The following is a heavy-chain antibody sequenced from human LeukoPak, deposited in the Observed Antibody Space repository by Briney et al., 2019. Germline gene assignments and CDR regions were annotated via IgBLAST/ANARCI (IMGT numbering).Heavy chain of an antibody. Sequence: SVKVSCKASGGTFSSYAISWVRQAPGLGLEWMGGIIPIFGTANYAQKFQGRVTMTRGTSTSTVYMELSSLRSEDTAVYYCARDLDFGDQDLGYWGQGTLVTVSS. V-gene: IGHV1-69*05. CDR3: ARDLDFGDQDLGY. J-gene: IGHJ4*02. CDR2: IIPIFGTA. CDR1: GGTFSSYA. D-gene: IGHD4-17*01.